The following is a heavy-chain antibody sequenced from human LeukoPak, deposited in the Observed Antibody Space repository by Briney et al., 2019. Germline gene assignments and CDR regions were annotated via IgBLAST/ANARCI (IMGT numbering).Heavy chain of an antibody. CDR1: RFTCSNFN. V-gene: IGHV3-64D*06. CDR3: LGGLYVLCLDY. Sequence: GGALRLFCSASRFTCSNFNMHGVRQDPGKGLQFVSGITSDGGSIDYADSAWGRFTIARDNSKNTLALRMSSLRVADAALYYCLGGLYVLCLDYWGAGSLVTV. CDR2: ITSDGGSI. D-gene: IGHD2-15*01. J-gene: IGHJ4*02.